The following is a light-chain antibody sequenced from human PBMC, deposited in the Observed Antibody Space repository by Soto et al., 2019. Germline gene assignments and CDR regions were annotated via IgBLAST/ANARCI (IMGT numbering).Light chain of an antibody. CDR1: QSISSW. CDR2: DAS. J-gene: IGKJ1*01. CDR3: QQYENYWT. Sequence: DIPMPPSPSTLSATAGDRGTLTFRASQSISSWLAWYQHKPGKAPKLLIYDASNLDSGVPSRFSGSGSGTEFSLTISNLQPDDCATYYCQQYENYWTFGQGTKVDIK. V-gene: IGKV1-5*01.